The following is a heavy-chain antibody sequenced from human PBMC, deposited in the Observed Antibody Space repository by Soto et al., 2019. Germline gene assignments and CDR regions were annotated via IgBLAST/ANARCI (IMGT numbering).Heavy chain of an antibody. Sequence: GGSLRLSCAASGFTFSSYDMHWVRQATGKGLEWVSAIGTAGDPYYPGSVKGRFTISRENAKNSLYLQMNSLRAGDTAVYYCARAGYCSSTSCYRLGYYGMDVWGQGTTVTVSS. J-gene: IGHJ6*02. CDR3: ARAGYCSSTSCYRLGYYGMDV. D-gene: IGHD2-2*01. CDR2: IGTAGDP. V-gene: IGHV3-13*05. CDR1: GFTFSSYD.